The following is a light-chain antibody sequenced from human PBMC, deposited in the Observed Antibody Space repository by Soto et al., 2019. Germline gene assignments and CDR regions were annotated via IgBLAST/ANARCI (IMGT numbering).Light chain of an antibody. Sequence: VVMAQTPVSLVVAPGQPAAVSCNSSQSLLHITGETFLFWYLQKPGQSPQLLIYEVSTRVSGVPDRFSGSGSGTDFTLEISRVETDDVGIYYCMQSTQLPPTFGQGTLLEI. CDR2: EVS. V-gene: IGKV2D-29*02. CDR3: MQSTQLPPT. J-gene: IGKJ5*01. CDR1: QSLLHITGETF.